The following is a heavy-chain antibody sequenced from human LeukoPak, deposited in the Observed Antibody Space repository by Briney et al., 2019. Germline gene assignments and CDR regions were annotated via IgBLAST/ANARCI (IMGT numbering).Heavy chain of an antibody. CDR1: GGSISSYY. D-gene: IGHD3-3*01. Sequence: SETLSPTCTVSGGSISSYYWSWIRQPPGKGLEWIGYSYYSGTTTPHPSLKSRVTISVDPSKNQFSLRLTSVTAADTAVYYCARHGGSGSFDYWGQGTLVTVSS. J-gene: IGHJ4*02. CDR3: ARHGGSGSFDY. V-gene: IGHV4-59*08. CDR2: SYYSGTT.